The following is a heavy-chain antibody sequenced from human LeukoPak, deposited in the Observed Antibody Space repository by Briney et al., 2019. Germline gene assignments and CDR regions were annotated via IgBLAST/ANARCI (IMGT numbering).Heavy chain of an antibody. Sequence: GGSLRLSCAVSGLTVSSKYRSCVRQAPGKGLEWVSAIYSGGSTFYADSVKGRFTISRDNSKNTLYLQMNSLRAEDTAVYYCARDPYNSGSSYFDYWDQGTLVTVSS. CDR3: ARDPYNSGSSYFDY. CDR2: IYSGGST. D-gene: IGHD3-10*01. CDR1: GLTVSSKY. J-gene: IGHJ4*02. V-gene: IGHV3-53*01.